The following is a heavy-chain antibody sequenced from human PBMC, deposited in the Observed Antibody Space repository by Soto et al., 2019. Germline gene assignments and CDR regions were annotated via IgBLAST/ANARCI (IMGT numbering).Heavy chain of an antibody. D-gene: IGHD2-15*01. CDR3: SKGCSDYTCYLDK. CDR1: GFSISSNY. Sequence: EVRLVETGGGLIQSGGSLRLSCIASGFSISSNYRAWVRQVPGKGLEWVSIVYSGGKTFYADSVKGRFTISRDNSKNTLYLQMNSLRGEDTAVYFCSKGCSDYTCYLDKWGQGTLVTVSS. V-gene: IGHV3-53*02. J-gene: IGHJ4*02. CDR2: VYSGGKT.